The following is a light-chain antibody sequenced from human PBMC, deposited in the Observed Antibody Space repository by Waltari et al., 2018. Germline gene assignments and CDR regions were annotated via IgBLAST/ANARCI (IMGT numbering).Light chain of an antibody. Sequence: EIVLTQSPGTLSLSPGERATLSCRASQSVTSISLRWYQQKLGQAPRLLIYGTSSRATGIPDRCRGSGSGTDFTLTISRREPEDFAVYYCRQDDGEVVTFGGGTKVEI. CDR1: QSVTSIS. CDR3: RQDDGEVVT. CDR2: GTS. J-gene: IGKJ4*01. V-gene: IGKV3-20*01.